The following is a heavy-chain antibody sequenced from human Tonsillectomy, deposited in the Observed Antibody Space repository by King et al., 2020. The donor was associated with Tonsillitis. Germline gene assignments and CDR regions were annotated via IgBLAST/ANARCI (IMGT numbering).Heavy chain of an antibody. V-gene: IGHV4-61*01. CDR2: IYYSGNT. D-gene: IGHD2-2*01. J-gene: IGHJ6*02. CDR1: GGYVSSGRYY. CDR3: SRVYPAAYYYYGMDV. Sequence: VQLQESGPGRVKPSETLSLTCTVSGGYVSSGRYYWRWIRQPPGKGLEWIGYIYYSGNTNYNPSLRSRVTMSEETSKNQFSLKLSSVTAADTAVYYCSRVYPAAYYYYGMDVWGQGTTVTVSS.